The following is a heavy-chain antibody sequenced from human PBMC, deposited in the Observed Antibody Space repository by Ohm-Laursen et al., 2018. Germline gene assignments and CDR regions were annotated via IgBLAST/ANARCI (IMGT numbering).Heavy chain of an antibody. CDR2: ISSSSSYI. D-gene: IGHD4-23*01. V-gene: IGHV3-21*01. J-gene: IGHJ5*02. Sequence: SLRLSCTASGFTFSSYSMNWVRQAPGKGLEWVSSISSSSSYIYYADSVKGRFTISRDNAKNTLYLQMNSLRAEDTAVYYCARGYGGNSYGWFDPWGQGTLVTVSS. CDR3: ARGYGGNSYGWFDP. CDR1: GFTFSSYS.